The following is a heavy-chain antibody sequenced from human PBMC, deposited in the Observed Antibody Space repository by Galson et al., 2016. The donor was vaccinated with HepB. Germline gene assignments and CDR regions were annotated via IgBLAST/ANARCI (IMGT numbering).Heavy chain of an antibody. V-gene: IGHV1-46*01. CDR1: GYTFINYY. CDR3: AREDYGDYWFDP. J-gene: IGHJ5*02. D-gene: IGHD4-17*01. Sequence: SVKVSCKASGYTFINYYVHWVRQAPGQGLEWMGTIEPSAGRTRYSQRFQGRVTVTRDTSTSTAYMELSSLRSEDTAVYYCAREDYGDYWFDPWGQGTLVTVSP. CDR2: IEPSAGRT.